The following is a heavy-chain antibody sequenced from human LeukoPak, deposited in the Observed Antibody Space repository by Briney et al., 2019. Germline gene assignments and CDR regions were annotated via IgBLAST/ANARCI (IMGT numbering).Heavy chain of an antibody. V-gene: IGHV3-48*01. CDR1: GFIFSDYS. CDR3: ARLEFDP. Sequence: PGGSLRLSCAASGFIFSDYSMNWVRQAPGGGLEWVSYISGGGSAIYYADSVKGRFTISRDNAKNSLYLQMNSLRAEDTAVYYCARLEFDPWGQGTLVTVSS. J-gene: IGHJ5*02. CDR2: ISGGGSAI.